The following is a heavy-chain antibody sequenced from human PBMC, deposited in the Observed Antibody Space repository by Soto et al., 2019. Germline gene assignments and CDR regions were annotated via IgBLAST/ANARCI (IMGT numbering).Heavy chain of an antibody. V-gene: IGHV1-3*01. D-gene: IGHD5-18*01. Sequence: GASVKVSCKASGYTFTSYAMHWVRQAPGQRLEWMGWINAGNGNTKYSQKFQGRVTITRDTSASTAYMELSSLRSEDTAVYYCARAGSYGYVFSSGWYFDYWGQGTLVTVSS. CDR3: ARAGSYGYVFSSGWYFDY. J-gene: IGHJ4*02. CDR1: GYTFTSYA. CDR2: INAGNGNT.